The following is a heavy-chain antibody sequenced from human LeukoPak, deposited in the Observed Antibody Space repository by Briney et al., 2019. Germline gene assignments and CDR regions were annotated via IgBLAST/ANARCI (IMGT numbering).Heavy chain of an antibody. CDR3: ARVDSSGYFHFDY. CDR2: ISSSSSYI. D-gene: IGHD3-22*01. Sequence: GGSLRLSCAASGFTFSSYRMNWVRQAPGKGLEWVSSISSSSSYIYYADSVKGRFTISRDNAKNSLYLQMNSLRAEDTAVYYCARVDSSGYFHFDYWGQGTLVTVSS. J-gene: IGHJ4*02. V-gene: IGHV3-21*01. CDR1: GFTFSSYR.